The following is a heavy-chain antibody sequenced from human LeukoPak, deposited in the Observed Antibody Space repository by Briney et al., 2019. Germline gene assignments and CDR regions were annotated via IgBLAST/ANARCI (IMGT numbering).Heavy chain of an antibody. CDR3: AATYYYDGSGDY. D-gene: IGHD3-22*01. CDR2: ISSTGSNI. CDR1: GFTFSTYE. J-gene: IGHJ4*02. Sequence: PGGSLRLSCAASGFTFSTYEMNWVRQAPGKGLEWVSYISSTGSNIYNADSVKGRFTISRDNAKNSLYLLMNSLRTEDTAVYYCAATYYYDGSGDYWGQGTLVTVSS. V-gene: IGHV3-48*03.